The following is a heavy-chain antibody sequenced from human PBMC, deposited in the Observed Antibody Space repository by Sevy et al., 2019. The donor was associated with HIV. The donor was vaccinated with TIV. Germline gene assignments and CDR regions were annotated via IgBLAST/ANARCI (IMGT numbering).Heavy chain of an antibody. Sequence: ASVKVSCKASGYTFTGYYIHWVRQAPGQWLEWMGWINPNNGGTNYAQKFQGRVTMTSDTSITTAYMELSRLRSDDTAVYYCARGIQLWFPYFDYWGQGTLVTVSS. CDR3: ARGIQLWFPYFDY. CDR2: INPNNGGT. J-gene: IGHJ4*02. V-gene: IGHV1-2*02. D-gene: IGHD5-18*01. CDR1: GYTFTGYY.